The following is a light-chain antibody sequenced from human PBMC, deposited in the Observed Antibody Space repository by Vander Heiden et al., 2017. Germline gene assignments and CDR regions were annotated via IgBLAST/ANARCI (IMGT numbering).Light chain of an antibody. CDR3: QVWDNSSEHSV. Sequence: SHFLTPPPSASFAPSQTATTICGGNNIARKSVHCYHQKPGQAPVLVVNDDSVRPSAIAARFSGCNSGNKATLTISRVEAGDEAAYYCQVWDNSSEHSVFGGGTKLTVL. CDR1: NIARKS. V-gene: IGLV3-21*02. J-gene: IGLJ3*02. CDR2: DDS.